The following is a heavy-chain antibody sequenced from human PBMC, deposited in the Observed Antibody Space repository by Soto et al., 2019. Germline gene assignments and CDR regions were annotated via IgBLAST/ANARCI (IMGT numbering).Heavy chain of an antibody. Sequence: QVQLVESGGGVVQPGRSLRLSCAASGFAFSSYAMHWVRQAPGKAMEGMAVISYDGSNQDYADSVKGRFTISRDNSKNTLHLQMNSLRAEDMAVYYCARDLSGSGDWGQGTLGTVSS. V-gene: IGHV3-30-3*01. J-gene: IGHJ4*02. CDR1: GFAFSSYA. CDR3: ARDLSGSGD. CDR2: ISYDGSNQ. D-gene: IGHD3-10*01.